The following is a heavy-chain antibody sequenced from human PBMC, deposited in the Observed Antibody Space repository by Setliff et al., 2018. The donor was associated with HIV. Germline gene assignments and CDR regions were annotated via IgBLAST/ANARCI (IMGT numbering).Heavy chain of an antibody. CDR2: INPNNGGT. Sequence: ASVKVSCKASGYTFSGYYMHWVRQAPGQGLEWMGWINPNNGGTNYAQKFQGRVTMTGDTSISTVYMELSSLTSDDTAVYFCARGSMSMVMFILVSAFDIWGQGTLVT. CDR3: ARGSMSMVMFILVSAFDI. D-gene: IGHD2-21*01. CDR1: GYTFSGYY. J-gene: IGHJ3*02. V-gene: IGHV1-2*02.